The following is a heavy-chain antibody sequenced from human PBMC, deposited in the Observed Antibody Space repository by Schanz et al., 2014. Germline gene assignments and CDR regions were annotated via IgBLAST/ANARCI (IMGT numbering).Heavy chain of an antibody. CDR1: GFSFSGFA. CDR2: IRGSGGGT. CDR3: AKDPHKDYGGKPQALDI. J-gene: IGHJ3*02. D-gene: IGHD4-17*01. Sequence: VQLVESGGGVVQPGGSLRLSCVASGFSFSGFAVHWVRQAPGKGLEWVSSIRGSGGGTDYADSVKGRFTISRDNSKNTLYLQMNSLRAEDTALYYCAKDPHKDYGGKPQALDIWGQGTMVTVSS. V-gene: IGHV3-23*04.